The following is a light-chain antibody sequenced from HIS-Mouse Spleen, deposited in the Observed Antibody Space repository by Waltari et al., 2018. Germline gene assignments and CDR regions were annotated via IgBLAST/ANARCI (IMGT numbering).Light chain of an antibody. CDR1: ALPTKY. CDR2: EDS. J-gene: IGLJ2*01. CDR3: YSTDSSGNHRV. Sequence: SYDLPPPPSVSVFPGQPARIICSCDALPTKYASWYQQQSGQAPVLVIYEDSKRPSGIPGGFAGSSSGTMATLTISGAQVEDEADYYCYSTDSSGNHRVFGGGTKLTVL. V-gene: IGLV3-10*01.